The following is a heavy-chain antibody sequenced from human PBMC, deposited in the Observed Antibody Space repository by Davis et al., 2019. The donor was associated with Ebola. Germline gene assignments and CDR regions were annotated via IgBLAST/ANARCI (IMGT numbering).Heavy chain of an antibody. CDR1: GFTFSSYA. CDR3: AKALLRYFDWWIDY. Sequence: GESLKISCTASGFTFSSYAMSWVRQAPGKGLEWVSAISGSGGNTYYADSVKGRFTISRDNSKNTLYLQMNSLRAEDTAVYYCAKALLRYFDWWIDYWGQGTLVTVSS. CDR2: ISGSGGNT. V-gene: IGHV3-23*01. J-gene: IGHJ4*02. D-gene: IGHD3-9*01.